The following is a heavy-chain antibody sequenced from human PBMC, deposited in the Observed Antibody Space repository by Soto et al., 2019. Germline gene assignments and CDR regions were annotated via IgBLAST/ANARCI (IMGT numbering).Heavy chain of an antibody. Sequence: QVHLVQSGAEVKKPGSSVTVSCKASGDSFSSNAMSWVLQAPGQGLEWMGTILPILGTTSYAQTFKGRLTFTAGDSTSTGYMELRSLRYEDTALYYCARERARRGFDYWGQGNLVTVSS. CDR2: ILPILGTT. V-gene: IGHV1-69*18. CDR3: ARERARRGFDY. CDR1: GDSFSSNA. J-gene: IGHJ4*02. D-gene: IGHD6-25*01.